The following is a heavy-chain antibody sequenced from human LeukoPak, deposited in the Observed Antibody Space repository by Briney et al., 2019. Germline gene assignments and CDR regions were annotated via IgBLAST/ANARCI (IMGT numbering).Heavy chain of an antibody. CDR2: IIPIFGTA. J-gene: IGHJ4*02. CDR3: ARVKYYYVYDY. V-gene: IGHV1-69*05. D-gene: IGHD3-16*01. Sequence: ASVKVSCRVSGYSLSDLSIHWVRHVPGKGLEWMGGIIPIFGTANYAQKLQGRVTITTDESTSTAYMELSSLRSEDTAVYYCARVKYYYVYDYWGQGTLVTVSS. CDR1: GYSLSDLS.